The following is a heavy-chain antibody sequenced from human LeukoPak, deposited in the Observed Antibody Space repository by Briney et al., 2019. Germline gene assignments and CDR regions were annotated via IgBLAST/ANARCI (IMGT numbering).Heavy chain of an antibody. CDR2: ISAYNGNT. CDR3: ARGSRQVDY. V-gene: IGHV1-18*01. Sequence: ASVKVSCKASGYTFTSYDITWVRQAPGQGLEWMGWISAYNGNTNSAQILQGRVTMTTDTSSSTAYMELRSLSSDDTAVYYCARGSRQVDYWGQGTLVTVSS. D-gene: IGHD2-2*01. J-gene: IGHJ4*02. CDR1: GYTFTSYD.